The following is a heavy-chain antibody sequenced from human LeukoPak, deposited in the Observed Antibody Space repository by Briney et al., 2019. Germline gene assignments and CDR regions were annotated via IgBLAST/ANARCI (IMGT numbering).Heavy chain of an antibody. D-gene: IGHD3-16*01. CDR1: GYTFTSYD. CDR3: AALKEGVWFDP. Sequence: VASVKVSCKASGYTFTSYDINWVRQATGQGLEWMGWMNPNSGNTGYAQKFQGRVTITRNTSISTAYMELSSLRSEDTAVYYCAALKEGVWFDPWGQGTLVTVSS. CDR2: MNPNSGNT. V-gene: IGHV1-8*03. J-gene: IGHJ5*02.